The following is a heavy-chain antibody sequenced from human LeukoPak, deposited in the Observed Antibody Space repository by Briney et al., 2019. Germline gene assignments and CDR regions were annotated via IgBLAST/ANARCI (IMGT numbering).Heavy chain of an antibody. V-gene: IGHV1-18*01. CDR2: ICAYNGNT. Sequence: ASETVSHKGSGYTFTSYSISWVRQAPGQGHEWTGWICAYNGNTNYAQKLQGRVTMTQDTSTSTAYMELRSVRSDDTAVYYCARDGIVGATEAGRGAFDIWGQGKMVTVSS. CDR3: ARDGIVGATEAGRGAFDI. J-gene: IGHJ3*02. D-gene: IGHD1-26*01. CDR1: GYTFTSYS.